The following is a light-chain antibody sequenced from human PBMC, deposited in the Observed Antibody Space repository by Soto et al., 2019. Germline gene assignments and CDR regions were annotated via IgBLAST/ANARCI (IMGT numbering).Light chain of an antibody. CDR3: QQYGSSRTWT. CDR1: QSVSNNY. Sequence: EIVLTQSPGTLSLSPGERATLSCRASQSVSNNYLAWYQQKPGQAPRLLIYGASNRATGIPARFSGSGSGTDFTLTITSLEPEDFAVYYCQQYGSSRTWTFGQGTKVDIK. V-gene: IGKV3-20*01. CDR2: GAS. J-gene: IGKJ1*01.